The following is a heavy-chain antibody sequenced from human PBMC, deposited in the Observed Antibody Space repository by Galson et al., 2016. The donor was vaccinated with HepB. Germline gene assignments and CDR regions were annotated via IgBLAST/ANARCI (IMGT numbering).Heavy chain of an antibody. J-gene: IGHJ4*02. D-gene: IGHD6-19*01. CDR2: IYYSGTT. V-gene: IGHV4-61*03. Sequence: GKGLEFIGYIYYSGTTNYSPSLNSRVAISLDKSQNHFSLKLTSVTAADTGVYYCARGGIAEAGFHYWGQGTLVTVSS. CDR3: ARGGIAEAGFHY.